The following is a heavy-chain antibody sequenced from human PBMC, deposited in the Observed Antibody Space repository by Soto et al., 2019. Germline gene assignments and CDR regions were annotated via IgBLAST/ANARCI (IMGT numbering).Heavy chain of an antibody. J-gene: IGHJ6*03. CDR2: ITPFFGIT. Sequence: QVQLVQSGAEVKRPGSSVKVSCVASGSTFISYTFSWVRQAPGQGLEWMGRITPFFGITNYAQKFQGRVTITADKSTGTAYMELSSLRSEDTAVYYCASATATTNYYYMDVLGKGTTVTVSS. CDR1: GSTFISYT. D-gene: IGHD4-17*01. V-gene: IGHV1-69*02. CDR3: ASATATTNYYYMDV.